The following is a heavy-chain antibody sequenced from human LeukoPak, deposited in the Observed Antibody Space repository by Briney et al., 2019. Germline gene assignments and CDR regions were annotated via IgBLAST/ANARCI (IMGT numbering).Heavy chain of an antibody. D-gene: IGHD4-17*01. Sequence: SETLSLTCAVYGGSFSGYYWSWIRQPPVKGLEWIGEINHSGSTNYNPSLKSRVTISVDTSKDQFSLKLSSVTAADTAVYYCARDQRANGDPTPSAFDIWGQGTMVTVSS. CDR1: GGSFSGYY. CDR3: ARDQRANGDPTPSAFDI. J-gene: IGHJ3*02. V-gene: IGHV4-34*01. CDR2: INHSGST.